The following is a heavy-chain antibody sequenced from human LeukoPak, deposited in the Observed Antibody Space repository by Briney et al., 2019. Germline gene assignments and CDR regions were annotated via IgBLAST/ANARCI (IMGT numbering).Heavy chain of an antibody. CDR1: GGSINYYY. CDR3: ARTTGNYGYYSDY. V-gene: IGHV4-59*01. CDR2: IYYRGST. Sequence: SETLSLTCTVSGGSINYYYWSWIRQPPGKGLEWIGYIYYRGSTNYNPSLNSRVTISVDTSKNQFSLKLTSVTAADTAVYYCARTTGNYGYYSDYWGQGTLVTVSS. D-gene: IGHD1-7*01. J-gene: IGHJ4*02.